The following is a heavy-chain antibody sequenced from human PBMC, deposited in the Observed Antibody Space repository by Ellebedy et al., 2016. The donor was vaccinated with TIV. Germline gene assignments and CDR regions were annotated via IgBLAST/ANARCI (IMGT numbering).Heavy chain of an antibody. CDR1: GGSISDYY. Sequence: SETLSLXXTVSGGSISDYYWSWIRQPPGKELEWIGYIYYSGGTDYNPSLKSRLTISLDTSKNQFSLTLTSVTAADTAVYYCARREGYSSSPLGLWGQGTMVTVSS. V-gene: IGHV4-59*01. CDR3: ARREGYSSSPLGL. D-gene: IGHD6-13*01. CDR2: IYYSGGT. J-gene: IGHJ3*01.